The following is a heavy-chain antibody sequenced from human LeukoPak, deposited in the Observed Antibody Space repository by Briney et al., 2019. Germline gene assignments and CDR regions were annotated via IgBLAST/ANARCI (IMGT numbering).Heavy chain of an antibody. D-gene: IGHD6-13*01. CDR2: IWYDGSNK. Sequence: GGSLRLSCAASGFTFSSYGMHWVRQAPGKGLEWVAVIWYDGSNKYYADSVKGRFTISRDNSKNTLYLQMNSLRAEDTAVYYCARVMGIAAAGTHDYYYGMDVWGQGTTVTVSS. CDR3: ARVMGIAAAGTHDYYYGMDV. CDR1: GFTFSSYG. V-gene: IGHV3-33*01. J-gene: IGHJ6*02.